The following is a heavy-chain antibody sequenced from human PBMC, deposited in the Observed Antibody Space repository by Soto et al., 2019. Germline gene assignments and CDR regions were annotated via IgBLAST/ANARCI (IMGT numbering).Heavy chain of an antibody. CDR2: IYYSGST. D-gene: IGHD2-2*01. CDR1: GGSVSSGSYY. Sequence: SETLSLTCTVSGGSVSSGSYYWRWIRQPPGKGLEWIGYIYYSGSTNYNPSLKSRVTISVDTSKNQFSLKLSSVTAADTAVYYCARRGVPAATRYGYYYYGMDVWGQGTTVTV. J-gene: IGHJ6*02. CDR3: ARRGVPAATRYGYYYYGMDV. V-gene: IGHV4-61*01.